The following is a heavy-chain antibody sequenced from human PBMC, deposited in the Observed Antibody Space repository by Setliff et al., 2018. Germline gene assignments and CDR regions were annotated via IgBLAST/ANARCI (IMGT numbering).Heavy chain of an antibody. CDR3: AKFVGYTYGYDY. CDR2: ITNSGGTI. Sequence: LRLSCAASGFTFSDYYMSWIRQAPGKGLEWVSYITNSGGTIYYADSVKGRFTISRDNAKNSLFLQMNSLRVEDTALYYCAKFVGYTYGYDYWGRGTLVTVSS. J-gene: IGHJ4*02. D-gene: IGHD5-18*01. CDR1: GFTFSDYY. V-gene: IGHV3-11*04.